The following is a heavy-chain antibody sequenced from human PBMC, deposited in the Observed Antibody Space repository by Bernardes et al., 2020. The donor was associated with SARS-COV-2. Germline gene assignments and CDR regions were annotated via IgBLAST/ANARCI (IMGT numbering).Heavy chain of an antibody. V-gene: IGHV3-7*03. J-gene: IGHJ4*02. D-gene: IGHD3-10*02. Sequence: SLIKSCAASGFTFRSSWMTWVRQAPGRGLEWVANINQEGSEKYYVDSVKGRFTISRDHAKNSLYLQMNSLRAEDTAVYYCARNMFGELLSSDYWGQGTLVTVSS. CDR2: INQEGSEK. CDR3: ARNMFGELLSSDY. CDR1: GFTFRSSW.